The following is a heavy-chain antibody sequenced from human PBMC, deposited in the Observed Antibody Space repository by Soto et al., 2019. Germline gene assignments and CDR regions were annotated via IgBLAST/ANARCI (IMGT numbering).Heavy chain of an antibody. D-gene: IGHD3-10*01. Sequence: QVQLVESGGGVVQPGRSLRLSCAASGFTFSNVMHWVRQAPGKGLEWVAVISYDGSQKFYADSVKGRFTISRDNSKNTVYFQMNSVISEEPVVYYCARDGWCYGSGALDFWGQGTLVTVPS. CDR3: ARDGWCYGSGALDF. V-gene: IGHV3-30*14. CDR2: ISYDGSQK. CDR1: GFTFSNV. J-gene: IGHJ4*02.